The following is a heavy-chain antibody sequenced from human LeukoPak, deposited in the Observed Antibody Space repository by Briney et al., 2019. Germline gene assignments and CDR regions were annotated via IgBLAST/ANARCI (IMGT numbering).Heavy chain of an antibody. CDR2: IYYSGST. J-gene: IGHJ1*01. Sequence: SETLSLTCTVSGGSISSYYWSWIRQPPGKGPEWIGYIYYSGSTNYNPSLKSRVTISVDTSKNQFSLELSSATAADTAVYYCARGYPPADWGQGTLVTVSS. CDR1: GGSISSYY. CDR3: ARGYPPAD. V-gene: IGHV4-59*01. D-gene: IGHD5-18*01.